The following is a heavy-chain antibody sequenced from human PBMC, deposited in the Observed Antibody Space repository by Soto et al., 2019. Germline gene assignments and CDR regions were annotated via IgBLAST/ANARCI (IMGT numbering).Heavy chain of an antibody. Sequence: QGQLVQSGAEEMKPGASVKVSCKASGYTFTSYAMRWVRQAPGQRLEWMGWINAGNGNTKYSQKFQGRVTITRDTSASTAYMELSSLRSEDTAVYYCARAVAVPADFDYWGQGTLVTVSS. CDR1: GYTFTSYA. CDR3: ARAVAVPADFDY. V-gene: IGHV1-3*05. J-gene: IGHJ4*02. CDR2: INAGNGNT. D-gene: IGHD6-19*01.